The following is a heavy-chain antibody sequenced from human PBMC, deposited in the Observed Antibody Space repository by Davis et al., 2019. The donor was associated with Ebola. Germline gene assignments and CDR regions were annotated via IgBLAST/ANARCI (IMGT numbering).Heavy chain of an antibody. D-gene: IGHD3-22*01. J-gene: IGHJ4*02. CDR3: ARGAYYYDSSGYYYYFDY. V-gene: IGHV3-53*01. Sequence: GESLKISCAASGFTVSSNYMSWVRQAPGKGLEWVSVLYSGGSTYYADSVKGRFTISRDNSKNTLYLQMNSLRAEDTAVYYCARGAYYYDSSGYYYYFDYWGQGTLVTVSS. CDR2: LYSGGST. CDR1: GFTVSSNY.